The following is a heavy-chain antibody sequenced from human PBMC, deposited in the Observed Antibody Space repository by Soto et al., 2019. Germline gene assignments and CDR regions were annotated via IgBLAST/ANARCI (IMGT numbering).Heavy chain of an antibody. CDR1: GFALSTRGVG. V-gene: IGHV2-5*01. D-gene: IGHD6-13*01. Sequence: QITLKESGPTLVKPRQTLTLTCTCSGFALSTRGVGVGWIRQPPGKALEWLALIYWHDEKRYNPSLKSRLTITKDTSKNQVVLTMTNVDPVDTGTYYCAHRHPSAVGTDRYCFGSWGQGSLVTLSS. J-gene: IGHJ5*01. CDR3: AHRHPSAVGTDRYCFGS. CDR2: IYWHDEK.